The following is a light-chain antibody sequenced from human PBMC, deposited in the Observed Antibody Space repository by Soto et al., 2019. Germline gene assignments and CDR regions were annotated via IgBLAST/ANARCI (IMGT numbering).Light chain of an antibody. J-gene: IGKJ3*01. Sequence: EIVLTQSPRTLSLSPGESATLSCRASQNVYINSLAWFQQKPGQTPRLLIYGPSTRAAGVPDRFTGSGSGADFALTITSLEPADFAMYYCQQYGGAPFTFGPGTRV. V-gene: IGKV3-20*01. CDR3: QQYGGAPFT. CDR1: QNVYINS. CDR2: GPS.